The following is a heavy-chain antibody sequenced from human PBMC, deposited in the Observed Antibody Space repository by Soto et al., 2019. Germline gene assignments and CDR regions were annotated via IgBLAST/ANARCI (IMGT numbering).Heavy chain of an antibody. Sequence: QVQLVQSGAEVRKLGSSVKVSCKSSGGIFRSNAISWVRQAPGQGLEWMGAIIPQFPTPYYAQKFQGRVTITADESTSAAHMALNSLISDDTAVYFCARDAADTPMVYWGQGTLLTVSS. CDR3: ARDAADTPMVY. CDR2: IIPQFPTP. J-gene: IGHJ4*02. V-gene: IGHV1-69*01. CDR1: GGIFRSNA. D-gene: IGHD5-18*01.